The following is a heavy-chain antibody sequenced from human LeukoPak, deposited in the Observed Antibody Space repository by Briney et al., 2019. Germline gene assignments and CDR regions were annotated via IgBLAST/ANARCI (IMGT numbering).Heavy chain of an antibody. J-gene: IGHJ4*02. CDR2: IKYDGSET. Sequence: GGSLRLSCAASRFTLSNYWMSWVRQAPGKGLEWVANIKYDGSETYYVDSVKGRFTISRDNAKNSLSLQMNSLRAEDTAVYYCARQRGSGCLDYWGQGTLVTVSS. D-gene: IGHD6-19*01. CDR3: ARQRGSGCLDY. V-gene: IGHV3-7*01. CDR1: RFTLSNYW.